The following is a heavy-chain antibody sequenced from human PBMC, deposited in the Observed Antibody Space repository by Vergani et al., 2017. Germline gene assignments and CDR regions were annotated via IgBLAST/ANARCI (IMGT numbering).Heavy chain of an antibody. CDR2: IYYSGST. V-gene: IGHV4-59*01. D-gene: IGHD6-6*01. CDR1: GGSISSYY. J-gene: IGHJ5*02. CDR3: ARFGPYSSSPWGWFDP. Sequence: QVQLQESGPGLVKPSETLSLTCTVSGGSISSYYWSWIRQPPGKGLEWIGYIYYSGSTNYNPSLKSRVTISVDTSKNQFALKLSSVTAADTAWYYCARFGPYSSSPWGWFDPWGQGTLVTVSS.